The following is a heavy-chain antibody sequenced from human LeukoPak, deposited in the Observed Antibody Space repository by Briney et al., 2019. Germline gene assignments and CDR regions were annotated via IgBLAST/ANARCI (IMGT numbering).Heavy chain of an antibody. Sequence: PGGSLRLSCAASGFTFDDYGMTWVRQAPGKGLEWVANIHQDGNERYYVDSVKGRFTISRDNARNSLYLQMNSLRVEDTAVYYCARDLNWTSDYFDYWGQGTLVTVSS. D-gene: IGHD3/OR15-3a*01. J-gene: IGHJ4*02. V-gene: IGHV3-7*01. CDR3: ARDLNWTSDYFDY. CDR1: GFTFDDYG. CDR2: IHQDGNER.